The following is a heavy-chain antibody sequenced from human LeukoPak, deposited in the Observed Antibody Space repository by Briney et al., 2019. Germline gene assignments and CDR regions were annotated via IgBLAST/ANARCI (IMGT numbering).Heavy chain of an antibody. CDR1: GYTFTSYD. CDR2: MNPNSGNT. Sequence: ASVKVSCKASGYTFTSYDINGVRQATGRGLEWMGWMNPNSGNTGYAQKFQGRVTMTRNTSISTAYMELSSLRSEDTAVYYCARGVVVVPAASPVYYYYGMDVWGQGTTVTVSS. J-gene: IGHJ6*02. D-gene: IGHD2-2*01. V-gene: IGHV1-8*01. CDR3: ARGVVVVPAASPVYYYYGMDV.